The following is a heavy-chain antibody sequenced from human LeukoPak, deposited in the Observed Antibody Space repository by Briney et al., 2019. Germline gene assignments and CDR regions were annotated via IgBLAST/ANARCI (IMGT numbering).Heavy chain of an antibody. J-gene: IGHJ4*02. CDR3: ARKSGGYYYDSSGYPD. CDR1: VGSFSSYA. D-gene: IGHD3-22*01. CDR2: IIPIFGTA. Sequence: SVKVSCKASVGSFSSYAISWVRQAPGQGLEWMGGIIPIFGTADYAQKFQGRVTITTDKSTSTAYMELSSLRSEDTAVYYCARKSGGYYYDSSGYPDWGQGTLVTVSS. V-gene: IGHV1-69*05.